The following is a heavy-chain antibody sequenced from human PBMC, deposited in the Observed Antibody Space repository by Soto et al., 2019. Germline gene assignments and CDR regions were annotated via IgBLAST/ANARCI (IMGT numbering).Heavy chain of an antibody. D-gene: IGHD5-18*01. J-gene: IGHJ6*02. CDR3: ASRQRGYSYGYRYYHYGMDV. CDR1: GGSISSGGYY. Sequence: SETLSLTCTVSGGSISSGGYYWSWIRQHPGKGLEWIGYIYYSGSTYYNPSLKSRVTISVDTSKNQFSLKLSSVTAADTAVHYCASRQRGYSYGYRYYHYGMDVWGQGTTVTVSS. CDR2: IYYSGST. V-gene: IGHV4-31*02.